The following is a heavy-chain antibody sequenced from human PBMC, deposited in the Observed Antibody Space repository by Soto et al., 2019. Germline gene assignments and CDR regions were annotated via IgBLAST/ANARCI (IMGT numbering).Heavy chain of an antibody. Sequence: QVQLVESGGGVVQPGRSLRLSCAASGFTFSSYGMHWVRQAPGKGLEWVAVISYDGSNKYYADSVKGRLTISRDNSKNALYLQMNILRAEDTSVYYCAKDITVAGSRWGYCYYYGLDVWGQGNTVTVSS. J-gene: IGHJ6*02. CDR2: ISYDGSNK. V-gene: IGHV3-30*18. CDR1: GFTFSSYG. D-gene: IGHD6-19*01. CDR3: AKDITVAGSRWGYCYYYGLDV.